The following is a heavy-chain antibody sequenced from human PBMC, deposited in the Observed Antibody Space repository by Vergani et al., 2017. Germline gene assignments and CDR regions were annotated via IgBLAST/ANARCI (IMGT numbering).Heavy chain of an antibody. CDR3: ARDSGPTTVTTYYYYYYLDV. CDR2: INPNSGST. CDR1: GYTFTGYY. V-gene: IGHV1-2*02. J-gene: IGHJ6*03. D-gene: IGHD4-17*01. Sequence: QVQLVQSGAEVKKPGASVKVSCKASGYTFTGYYMHWVRQAPGQGLEWMGWINPNSGSTNYAQKFQGRVTMTRDTSISTAYMELSRLRSDDTAVYYCARDSGPTTVTTYYYYYYLDVWGKGTTVTVSS.